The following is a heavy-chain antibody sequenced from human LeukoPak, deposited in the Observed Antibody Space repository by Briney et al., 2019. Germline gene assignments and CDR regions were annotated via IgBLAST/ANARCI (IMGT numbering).Heavy chain of an antibody. Sequence: GGSLRLSCAASGFTFSSYSMNWVRQAPGKGLEWVSSISSSSSYIYYADSVKGRFTISRDNAKNSLYLQMNSLRAEDTAVYYCARGITIFGVVTGYWGQGILVTVSS. J-gene: IGHJ4*02. CDR2: ISSSSSYI. CDR1: GFTFSSYS. CDR3: ARGITIFGVVTGY. V-gene: IGHV3-21*01. D-gene: IGHD3-3*01.